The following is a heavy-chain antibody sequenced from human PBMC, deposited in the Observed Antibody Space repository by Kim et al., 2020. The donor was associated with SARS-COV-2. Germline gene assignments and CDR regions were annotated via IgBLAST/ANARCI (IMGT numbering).Heavy chain of an antibody. D-gene: IGHD5-18*01. CDR3: ARGPLIQLWCLDY. V-gene: IGHV1-2*04. Sequence: YAQKFQGWVTMTRDTSISTAYMELSRLRSDDTAVYYCARGPLIQLWCLDYWGQGTLVTVSS. J-gene: IGHJ4*02.